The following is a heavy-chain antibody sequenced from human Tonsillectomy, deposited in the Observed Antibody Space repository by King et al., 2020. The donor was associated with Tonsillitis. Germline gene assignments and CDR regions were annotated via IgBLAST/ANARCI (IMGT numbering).Heavy chain of an antibody. V-gene: IGHV3-64D*06. CDR2: ISTSGGST. CDR1: GFTFSSYA. Sequence: EVQLVESGGGLVQPGRSLRLSCSASGFTFSSYAMHWVRQAPGKGLQYISGISTSGGSTYYADSVKGRFTISRDNANNTLFLQMSSLRIEDTAVHYCAKTHYVGNEALVYWGQGSLVTVSS. CDR3: AKTHYVGNEALVY. J-gene: IGHJ4*02. D-gene: IGHD4-23*01.